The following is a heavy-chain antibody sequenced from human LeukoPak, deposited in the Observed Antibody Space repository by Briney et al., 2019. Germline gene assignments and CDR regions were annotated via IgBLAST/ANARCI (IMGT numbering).Heavy chain of an antibody. V-gene: IGHV4-59*01. CDR1: GGSISSYY. J-gene: IGHJ6*03. D-gene: IGHD5-18*01. Sequence: SETLSLTCTVSGGSISSYYWSWIRQPPEKGLEWIGYIHYSGSTNYNPSLKSRVTISVDTSKNQFSLKLSSVTAADTAVYYCARTTEGGYTYGYFYYYYMDVWGKGTTVTISS. CDR2: IHYSGST. CDR3: ARTTEGGYTYGYFYYYYMDV.